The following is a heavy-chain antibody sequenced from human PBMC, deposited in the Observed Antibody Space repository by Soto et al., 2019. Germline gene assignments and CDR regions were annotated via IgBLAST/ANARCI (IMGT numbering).Heavy chain of an antibody. D-gene: IGHD4-17*01. J-gene: IGHJ3*02. Sequence: EVQLVESRGGLVQPGGSLRLSCAASGFTFSSYWMSWVRQAPGKGLEWVANIKQDGSEKYYVDSVKGRFTISRDNAKNSLYLQMNSLRAEDTAVYYCARDLGWKTTVTTGHDAFDIWGQGTMVTVSS. CDR1: GFTFSSYW. CDR3: ARDLGWKTTVTTGHDAFDI. V-gene: IGHV3-7*01. CDR2: IKQDGSEK.